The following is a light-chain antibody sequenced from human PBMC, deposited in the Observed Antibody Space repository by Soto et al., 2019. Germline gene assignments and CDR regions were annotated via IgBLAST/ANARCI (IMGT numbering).Light chain of an antibody. J-gene: IGKJ4*01. CDR2: AAS. Sequence: DIQMTQSPDSVSASVGDSITITCRASQPISSWVVWYQQEPGQAPKLLIYAASRLQGGVPLRFSGSGSGTDFTLTINTLQPEDFATYYCQQANSFPLTFGGGTRVEVK. V-gene: IGKV1D-12*01. CDR1: QPISSW. CDR3: QQANSFPLT.